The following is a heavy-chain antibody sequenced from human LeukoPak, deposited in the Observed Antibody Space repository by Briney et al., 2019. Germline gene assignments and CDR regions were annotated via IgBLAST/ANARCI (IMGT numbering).Heavy chain of an antibody. CDR3: ARSGLHEEHDY. Sequence: GGSLRLSCAASGFTFSDYYMSWIRQAPGKGLEWVSYISSSGSTIYYADSVKGRFTISRDNAKNSLYLEMKSLRAEDTAVYYCARSGLHEEHDYWGQGTLVTVSS. CDR2: ISSSGSTI. CDR1: GFTFSDYY. J-gene: IGHJ4*02. V-gene: IGHV3-11*01. D-gene: IGHD5-24*01.